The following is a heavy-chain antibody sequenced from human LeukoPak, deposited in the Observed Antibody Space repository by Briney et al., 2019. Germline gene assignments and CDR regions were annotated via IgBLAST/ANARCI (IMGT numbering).Heavy chain of an antibody. J-gene: IGHJ4*02. CDR3: ARGGYYDSSGYPRTFDY. CDR1: GGSFSGYY. V-gene: IGHV4-34*01. CDR2: INHSGST. D-gene: IGHD3-22*01. Sequence: SETLSLTCAVHGGSFSGYYWSWIRQPPGKGLEWIGEINHSGSTNYNPSLKSRVTISVDTSKNQFSLKLSSVTAADTAVYYCARGGYYDSSGYPRTFDYWGQGTLVTVSS.